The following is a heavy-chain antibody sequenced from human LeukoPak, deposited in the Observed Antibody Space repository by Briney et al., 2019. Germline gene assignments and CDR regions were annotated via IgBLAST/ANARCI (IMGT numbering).Heavy chain of an antibody. CDR1: GFTFSSYA. D-gene: IGHD6-13*01. V-gene: IGHV3-30*04. J-gene: IGHJ3*02. Sequence: GGSLRLSCAASGFTFSSYAMQWVRQARGKGLEGVAVISYDGSNKYYADSVKGRFTISRDNAKNTVYVQRKSLRAEDTAVYYCARRGSSWYNAFDIWGQGTMVTVSS. CDR2: ISYDGSNK. CDR3: ARRGSSWYNAFDI.